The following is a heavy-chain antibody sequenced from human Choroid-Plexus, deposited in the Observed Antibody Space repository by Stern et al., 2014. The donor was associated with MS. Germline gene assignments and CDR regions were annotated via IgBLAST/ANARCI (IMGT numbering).Heavy chain of an antibody. Sequence: MQLVESGGGVVQPGRPLRLSCVASGFTFGSCAMHWVRQAPGKGLEWVAGVSYVGSNKYYADSVKGRFTISRDNSQNTLYMQMSSLRPEDTAVYYCAKDRQYFTYFFDHWGQGSLVTVSS. CDR3: AKDRQYFTYFFDH. V-gene: IGHV3-30*18. CDR1: GFTFGSCA. D-gene: IGHD2/OR15-2a*01. J-gene: IGHJ5*02. CDR2: VSYVGSNK.